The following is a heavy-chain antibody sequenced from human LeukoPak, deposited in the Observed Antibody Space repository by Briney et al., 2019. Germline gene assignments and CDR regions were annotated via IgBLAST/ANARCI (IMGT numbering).Heavy chain of an antibody. CDR1: GDSISSYY. D-gene: IGHD1-7*01. J-gene: IGHJ3*02. Sequence: SETLSLTCTVSGDSISSYYWSWIRQPPGKGLEWIGYIYYSGSTYYNPSLKSRVTISVDTSKNQFSLKLSSVTAADTAVYYCARGFGLELQGPPDAFDIWGQGTMVTVSS. V-gene: IGHV4-59*12. CDR2: IYYSGST. CDR3: ARGFGLELQGPPDAFDI.